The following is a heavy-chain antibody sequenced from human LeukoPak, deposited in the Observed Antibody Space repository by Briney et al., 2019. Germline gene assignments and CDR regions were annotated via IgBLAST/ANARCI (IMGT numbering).Heavy chain of an antibody. CDR2: IYYSGST. D-gene: IGHD3-10*01. CDR3: ARQHGGSYYYYYYSMDV. Sequence: SETLSLTCTVSGGSISSSSYYWGWIRQPPGKGLEWIGSIYYSGSTYYNPSLKSRVTISVDTSKNQFSLKLSSVTAADTAVYYCARQHGGSYYYYYYSMDVWGQGTTVTVSS. J-gene: IGHJ6*02. V-gene: IGHV4-39*01. CDR1: GGSISSSSYY.